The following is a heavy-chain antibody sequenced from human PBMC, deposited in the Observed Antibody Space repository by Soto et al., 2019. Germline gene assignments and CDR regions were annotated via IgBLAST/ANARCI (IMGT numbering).Heavy chain of an antibody. V-gene: IGHV4-59*01. CDR3: ARLRFLEWLFLDP. Sequence: SETLSLTCTVSGGSISSYYWSWIRQPPGKGLEWIGYIYYSGSTNYNPSLKSRVTISVDTSKNQFSLKLSSVTAADTAVYYCARLRFLEWLFLDPWGQGTLVTVSS. D-gene: IGHD3-3*01. CDR2: IYYSGST. J-gene: IGHJ5*02. CDR1: GGSISSYY.